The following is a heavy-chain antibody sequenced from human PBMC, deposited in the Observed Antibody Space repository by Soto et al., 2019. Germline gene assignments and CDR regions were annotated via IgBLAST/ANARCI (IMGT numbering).Heavy chain of an antibody. CDR1: GGSISSSSYY. CDR3: ASEMTTVTTSPFDY. Sequence: QLQLQESGPGLVKPSETLSLTCTVSGGSISSSSYYWGWIRQPPGKGLEWIGSIYYSGSTYYNPSLKSRVTISVDTSKNQFSLKLSSVTAADTAVYYCASEMTTVTTSPFDYWGQGTLVTVSS. CDR2: IYYSGST. V-gene: IGHV4-39*01. J-gene: IGHJ4*02. D-gene: IGHD4-17*01.